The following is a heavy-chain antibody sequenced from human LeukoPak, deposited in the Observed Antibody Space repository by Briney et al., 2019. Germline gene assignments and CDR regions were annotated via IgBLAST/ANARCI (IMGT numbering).Heavy chain of an antibody. CDR2: ISYDGNIR. Sequence: GGSLRLSCTASGFTFSSYGIHWVRQVPGKGLEWVAIISYDGNIRYYADSVKGRFTISRDNSKNAVYLQMNSLRVEDTAVYYCARDEGYGDYWAGDLWGRGTLVTVSS. J-gene: IGHJ2*01. V-gene: IGHV3-30*03. D-gene: IGHD4-17*01. CDR3: ARDEGYGDYWAGDL. CDR1: GFTFSSYG.